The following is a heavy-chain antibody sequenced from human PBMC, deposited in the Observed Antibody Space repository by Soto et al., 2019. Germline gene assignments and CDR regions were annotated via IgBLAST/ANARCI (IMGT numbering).Heavy chain of an antibody. D-gene: IGHD4-17*01. V-gene: IGHV4-34*01. Sequence: SETLSLTCAVYGGSFSGYYWTWIRQPPGTGLEWIGEINHSGSTNYNPPLKSRVTISVDTSKNQFSLKLTSVTAADTAVYYCARAHYGDYGYGMDVWGQGTTVTVSS. J-gene: IGHJ6*02. CDR2: INHSGST. CDR3: ARAHYGDYGYGMDV. CDR1: GGSFSGYY.